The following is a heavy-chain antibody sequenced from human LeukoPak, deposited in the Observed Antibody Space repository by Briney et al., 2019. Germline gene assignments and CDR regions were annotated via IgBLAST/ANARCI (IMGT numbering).Heavy chain of an antibody. CDR2: IYYSGST. V-gene: IGHV4-59*08. CDR3: ARHSQRKDYHGMDV. Sequence: PSETLSLTCNVSGDSISSHYWSWIRQPPGKGLEWIGYIYYSGSTSYSPSLKSRVTISLDTSKSQFFLILSSLTAADTAVYYCARHSQRKDYHGMDVWGQGTTVTVSS. CDR1: GDSISSHY. J-gene: IGHJ6*02.